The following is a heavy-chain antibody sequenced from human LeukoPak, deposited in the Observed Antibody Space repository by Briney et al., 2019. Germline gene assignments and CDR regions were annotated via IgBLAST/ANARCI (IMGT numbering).Heavy chain of an antibody. J-gene: IGHJ3*02. CDR3: ARVGGMTTINNAAFDI. Sequence: ETLSLTCAVYGGSFSGYYWSWIRQPPGKGLEWIGEINHSGSTNYNPSLKSRVTISIDKSKKQFSLKLISVTAADTAIYYCARVGGMTTINNAAFDIWGQGTMVTVSS. V-gene: IGHV4-34*01. CDR2: INHSGST. CDR1: GGSFSGYY. D-gene: IGHD5-24*01.